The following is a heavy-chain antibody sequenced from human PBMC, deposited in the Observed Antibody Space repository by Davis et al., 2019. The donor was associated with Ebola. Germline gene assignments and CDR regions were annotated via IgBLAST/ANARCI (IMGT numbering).Heavy chain of an antibody. V-gene: IGHV3-21*01. CDR2: ISSSSSYI. CDR1: GFTFSSYS. J-gene: IGHJ6*02. D-gene: IGHD1-7*01. CDR3: ARIITGTLYYYYYGMDV. Sequence: GGSLRLSCAASGFTFSSYSMNWVRQAPGKGLEWVSSISSSSSYIYYADSVKGRFTISRDNAKNSLYLQMNSLRDEDTAVYYCARIITGTLYYYYYGMDVWGQGTTVTVSS.